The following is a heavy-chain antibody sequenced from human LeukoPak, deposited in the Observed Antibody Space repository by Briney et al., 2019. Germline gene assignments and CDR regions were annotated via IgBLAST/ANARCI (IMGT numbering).Heavy chain of an antibody. V-gene: IGHV4-34*01. Sequence: SETLSLTCAVYGGSFRGYYWSWIRQPPGKGLEWIGEINHSGSTNYNPSLKSRVTISVGTSKIQFSLKLSSVTAADTAVYYCARVARRPASAYILRFLEWYRGGAFDYWGQGTLVTVSS. CDR2: INHSGST. CDR1: GGSFRGYY. D-gene: IGHD3-3*01. CDR3: ARVARRPASAYILRFLEWYRGGAFDY. J-gene: IGHJ4*02.